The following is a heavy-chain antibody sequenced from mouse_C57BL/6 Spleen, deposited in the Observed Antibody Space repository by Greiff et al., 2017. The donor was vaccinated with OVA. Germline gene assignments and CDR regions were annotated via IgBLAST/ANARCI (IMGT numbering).Heavy chain of an antibody. CDR1: GFTFTDYY. Sequence: DVHLVESGGGLVQPGGSLSLSCAASGFTFTDYYMSWVRQPPGKALEWLGFIRNKANGYTTEYSASVKGRFTISRDNSQSILYLQMNALRAEDSATYYCARIWFDYFDYWGQGTTLTVSS. D-gene: IGHD2-2*01. V-gene: IGHV7-3*01. CDR2: IRNKANGYTT. J-gene: IGHJ2*01. CDR3: ARIWFDYFDY.